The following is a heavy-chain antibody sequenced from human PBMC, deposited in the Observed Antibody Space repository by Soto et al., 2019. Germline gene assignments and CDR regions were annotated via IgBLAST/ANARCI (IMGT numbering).Heavy chain of an antibody. CDR3: ARDLIAVAGRGIGY. CDR2: ISSSGSTI. D-gene: IGHD6-19*01. J-gene: IGHJ4*02. CDR1: GFTFSSYE. Sequence: LRLSCAASGFTFSSYEMNWVRQAPGKGLEWVSYISSSGSTIYYADSVKGRFTISRDNAKNSLYLQMNSLRAEDTAVYYCARDLIAVAGRGIGYWGQGTLVTVSS. V-gene: IGHV3-48*03.